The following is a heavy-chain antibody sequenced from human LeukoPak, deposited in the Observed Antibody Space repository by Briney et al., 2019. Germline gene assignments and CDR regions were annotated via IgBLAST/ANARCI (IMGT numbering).Heavy chain of an antibody. Sequence: ASVKVSCKASGYTFTTYGISWVRQAPGQGHEWMGWISPYNGNTNYAQKVQGRVTMTTDTSTSTAYMELRSLRSDDTAVYYCAVWGPLFDYWGQGTLVTVSS. J-gene: IGHJ4*02. CDR2: ISPYNGNT. CDR1: GYTFTTYG. D-gene: IGHD3-16*01. V-gene: IGHV1-18*01. CDR3: AVWGPLFDY.